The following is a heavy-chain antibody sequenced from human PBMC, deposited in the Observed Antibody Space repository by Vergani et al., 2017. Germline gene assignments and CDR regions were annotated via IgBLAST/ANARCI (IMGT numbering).Heavy chain of an antibody. V-gene: IGHV4-39*07. CDR3: AKEDGDSNYYYYYGMDV. Sequence: QVQLQESGPGLVKPSETLSLTCTVSGGSISSSSYYWGWIRQPPGKGLEWIGSIYYSGSTYYNPSLKSRVTISVDTSKNTLYLQMNSLRDEDTAVYYCAKEDGDSNYYYYYGMDVWGQGTTVTVSS. D-gene: IGHD4-17*01. J-gene: IGHJ6*02. CDR2: IYYSGST. CDR1: GGSISSSSYY.